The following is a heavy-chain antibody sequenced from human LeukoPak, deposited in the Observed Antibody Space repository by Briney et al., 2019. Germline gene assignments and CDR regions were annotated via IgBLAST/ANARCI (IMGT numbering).Heavy chain of an antibody. Sequence: PSETLSLTCTVSGGSISSSSYYWGWIRQPPGKGLEWIGSIYYSGSTNYNPSLKSRVTISVDTSKNQFSLKLSSVTAADTAVYYCARGHGQQQLGRYDMDVWGQGTTVTVSS. CDR1: GGSISSSSYY. D-gene: IGHD1-1*01. CDR2: IYYSGST. CDR3: ARGHGQQQLGRYDMDV. V-gene: IGHV4-39*07. J-gene: IGHJ6*02.